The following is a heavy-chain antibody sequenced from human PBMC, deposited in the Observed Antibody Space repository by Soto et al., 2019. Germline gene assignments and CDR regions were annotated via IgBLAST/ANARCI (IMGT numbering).Heavy chain of an antibody. V-gene: IGHV3-53*01. J-gene: IGHJ4*02. CDR3: ARGGGGVLKFDY. CDR2: LYSDGTT. CDR1: GFTVSNHY. Sequence: EVQLVESGGGLIQPGGSLRLSCAASGFTVSNHYMSWVRQAPGKGLEWVSVLYSDGTTYYADSVKGRFTISRDNSKNTLYLQMNSLRAEDPAIYYCARGGGGVLKFDYWGQGTLVTVSS. D-gene: IGHD3-16*01.